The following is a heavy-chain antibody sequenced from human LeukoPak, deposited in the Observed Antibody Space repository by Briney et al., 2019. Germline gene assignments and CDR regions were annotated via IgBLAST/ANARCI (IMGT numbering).Heavy chain of an antibody. J-gene: IGHJ4*02. D-gene: IGHD6-13*01. CDR2: ISYDGSNK. V-gene: IGHV3-30-3*01. CDR3: ASSYSSSWWGHY. CDR1: GFTLSSYA. Sequence: PGGSLRLSCAASGFTLSSYAMHWVRQAPGKGLEWVAVISYDGSNKYYADSVKGRFTISRDNSKNTLYLQMNSLRAEDTAVYYCASSYSSSWWGHYWGQGTLVTVSS.